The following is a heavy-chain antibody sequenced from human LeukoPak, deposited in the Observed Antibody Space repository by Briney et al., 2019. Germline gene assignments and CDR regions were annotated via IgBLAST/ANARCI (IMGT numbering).Heavy chain of an antibody. J-gene: IGHJ6*02. CDR3: ARGCSSTSCWLRMDV. Sequence: PSETLSLTCTVSGGSISSYYWSWIRQPAGKGLEWIGRIYTSGSTSYNPSLKSRVSMSIDTSKNQFSLKLSSLTAADTAVYYCARGCSSTSCWLRMDVWGQGTTVTVS. CDR1: GGSISSYY. V-gene: IGHV4-4*07. CDR2: IYTSGST. D-gene: IGHD2-2*01.